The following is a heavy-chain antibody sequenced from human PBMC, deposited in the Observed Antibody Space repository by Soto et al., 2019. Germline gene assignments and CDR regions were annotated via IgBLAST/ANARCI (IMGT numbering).Heavy chain of an antibody. V-gene: IGHV1-69*13. Sequence: ASVRVSCKASGGTFSSYAISWVRQAPGQGLEWMGGIIPIFGTANYAQKFQGRVTITADESTSTAYMELSSLRSEDTAVYYCAREGSAPYYYYGMDVWGQGTTVTVSS. CDR3: AREGSAPYYYYGMDV. D-gene: IGHD6-19*01. CDR1: GGTFSSYA. J-gene: IGHJ6*02. CDR2: IIPIFGTA.